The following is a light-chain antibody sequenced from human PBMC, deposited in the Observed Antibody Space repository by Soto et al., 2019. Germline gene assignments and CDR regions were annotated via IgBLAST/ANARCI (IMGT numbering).Light chain of an antibody. CDR2: EVS. V-gene: IGLV2-8*01. CDR1: SSDVGGYNY. CDR3: SSYAGSNNLNV. Sequence: QSALTQPPSASGSPGQSVTISCTGTSSDVGGYNYVSWYQQHPGKAPKLMIYEVSKRPSGVPDCFSGSKSGNTASLTVSGLQAEDEADYYCSSYAGSNNLNVFGTGTKVTVL. J-gene: IGLJ1*01.